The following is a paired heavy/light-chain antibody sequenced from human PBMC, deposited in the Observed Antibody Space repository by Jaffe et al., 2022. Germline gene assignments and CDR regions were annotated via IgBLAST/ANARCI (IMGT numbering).Heavy chain of an antibody. CDR3: ARVPYYGDSYFDY. CDR2: ISSSGSTI. Sequence: QVQLVESGGGLVKPGGSLRLSCAASGFTFSDYYMSWIRQAPGKGLEWVSYISSSGSTIYYADSVKGRFTISRDNAKNSLYLQMNSLRAEDTAVYYCARVPYYGDSYFDYWGQGTLVTVSS. D-gene: IGHD4-17*01. J-gene: IGHJ4*02. V-gene: IGHV3-11*01. CDR1: GFTFSDYY.
Light chain of an antibody. CDR2: GNS. CDR3: QSYDSSLSGPPYV. V-gene: IGLV1-40*01. J-gene: IGLJ1*01. Sequence: QSVLTQPPSVSGAPGQRVTISCTGSSSNIGAGYDVHWYQQLPGTAPKLLIYGNSNRPSGVPDRFSGSKSGTSASLAITGLQAEDEADYYCQSYDSSLSGPPYVFGTGTKVTVL. CDR1: SSNIGAGYD.